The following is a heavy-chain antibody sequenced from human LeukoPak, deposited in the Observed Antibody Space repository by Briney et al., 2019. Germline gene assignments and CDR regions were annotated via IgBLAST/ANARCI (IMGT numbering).Heavy chain of an antibody. CDR2: ISGTGGGT. Sequence: PGRSLRLSCAASGLTFNDYAMNWVRQAPQKGLEWVSSISGTGGGTYYADSVRGRFTISRDNSKNTLYLQMNSLRVEDTAVYYCTRQDYDDATPNGWFDPWGQGTLVIVSS. CDR3: TRQDYDDATPNGWFDP. CDR1: GLTFNDYA. D-gene: IGHD3-22*01. J-gene: IGHJ5*02. V-gene: IGHV3-23*01.